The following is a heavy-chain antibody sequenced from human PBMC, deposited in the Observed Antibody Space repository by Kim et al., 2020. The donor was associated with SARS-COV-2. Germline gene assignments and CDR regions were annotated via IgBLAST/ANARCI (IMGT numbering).Heavy chain of an antibody. D-gene: IGHD2-15*01. J-gene: IGHJ4*02. Sequence: TYDADSVKGRFTSSRDNSKNTLYLQMNSLRAEDTAVYYCARDLVVGGLDYWGQGTLVTVSS. CDR2: T. V-gene: IGHV3-66*01. CDR3: ARDLVVGGLDY.